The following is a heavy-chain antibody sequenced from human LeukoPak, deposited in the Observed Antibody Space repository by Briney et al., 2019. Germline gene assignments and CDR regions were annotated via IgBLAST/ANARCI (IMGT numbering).Heavy chain of an antibody. CDR1: GYTFTGYY. CDR3: ARDSRYYGSGSPRGFDY. CDR2: INPNSGGT. D-gene: IGHD3-10*01. V-gene: IGHV1-2*02. Sequence: ASVKVSCKASGYTFTGYYMHWVRQAPGQGLEWMGWINPNSGGTNYAQKFQGRVTITRNTSISTAYMELSSLRSEDTAVYYCARDSRYYGSGSPRGFDYWGQGTLVTVSS. J-gene: IGHJ4*02.